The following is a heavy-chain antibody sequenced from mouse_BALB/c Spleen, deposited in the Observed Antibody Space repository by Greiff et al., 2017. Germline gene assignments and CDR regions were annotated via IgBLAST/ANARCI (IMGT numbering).Heavy chain of an antibody. D-gene: IGHD2-10*01. CDR1: GYTFTSYW. Sequence: VQLQQSGAELAKPGASVKMSCKASGYTFTSYWMHWVQQRPGQGLEWIGYINPSTGYTEYNQKFKDKATLTADKSSSTAYMQLSSLTSEDSAVYDCARAYYGNGGFAYWGQGTLVTVSA. V-gene: IGHV1-7*01. CDR3: ARAYYGNGGFAY. CDR2: INPSTGYT. J-gene: IGHJ3*01.